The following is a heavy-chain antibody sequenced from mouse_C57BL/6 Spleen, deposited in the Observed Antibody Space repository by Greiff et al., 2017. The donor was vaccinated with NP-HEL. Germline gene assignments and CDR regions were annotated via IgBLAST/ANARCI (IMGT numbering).Heavy chain of an antibody. Sequence: QVQLQQPGAELVKPGASVKMSCKASGYTFTSYWITWVKQRPGQGLEWIGDIYPGSGSTNYNEKFKSKATLTVDTSSSTAYMQLSSLTSEDSAVYYCARGKVTTVSSEGCWYFDVWGTGTTVTVSS. V-gene: IGHV1-55*01. CDR2: IYPGSGST. J-gene: IGHJ1*03. CDR3: ARGKVTTVSSEGCWYFDV. CDR1: GYTFTSYW. D-gene: IGHD1-1*01.